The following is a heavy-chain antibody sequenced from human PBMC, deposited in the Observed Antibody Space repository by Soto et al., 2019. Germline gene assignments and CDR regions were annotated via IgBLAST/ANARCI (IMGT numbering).Heavy chain of an antibody. CDR1: GFTFSGSA. V-gene: IGHV3-73*01. D-gene: IGHD3-22*01. Sequence: PGGSLRLSCAASGFTFSGSAMHWVRQASGKGLEWVGRIRSKANSYATAYAASVKGRFTISRDDSKNTAYLQMNSLRAEDTAVYYCARGDYYDSIASSWGQGTLVTVSS. CDR3: ARGDYYDSIASS. CDR2: IRSKANSYAT. J-gene: IGHJ4*02.